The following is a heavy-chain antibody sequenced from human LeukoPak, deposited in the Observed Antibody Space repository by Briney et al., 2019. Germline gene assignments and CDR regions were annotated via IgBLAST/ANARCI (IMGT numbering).Heavy chain of an antibody. Sequence: PSETLSLTCTLSLVSLTSVIYYWSWIRQPGGKGLELIGCIYTSGRTNYNPSLKVGVTISIDTSKNQYSLKLSLVTAADTAVYYCARERERTVGVSINYYYYLDAGGKGTTVTVSS. D-gene: IGHD3-3*01. CDR1: LVSLTSVIYY. CDR2: IYTSGRT. CDR3: ARERERTVGVSINYYYYLDA. V-gene: IGHV4-61*02. J-gene: IGHJ6*03.